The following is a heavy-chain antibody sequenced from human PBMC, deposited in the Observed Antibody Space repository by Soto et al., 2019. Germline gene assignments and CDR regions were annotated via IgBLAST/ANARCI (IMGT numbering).Heavy chain of an antibody. CDR3: ARIFTIPGAFDI. V-gene: IGHV3-21*01. CDR2: ISSSSSYI. J-gene: IGHJ3*02. Sequence: WGSTRISCAASGFTVYSYSMNWVRQDPGKGLEWVSSISSSSSYIYYADSVKGRFTISRDNAKNSLYLQMNSLRAEDTAVYYCARIFTIPGAFDIWGQGTMLTVSS. CDR1: GFTVYSYS. D-gene: IGHD3-3*01.